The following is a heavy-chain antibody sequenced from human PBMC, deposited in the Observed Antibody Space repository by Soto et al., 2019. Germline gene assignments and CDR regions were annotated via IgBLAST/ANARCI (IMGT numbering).Heavy chain of an antibody. CDR3: ARIYSSSWYLHGLYYYYGMDV. V-gene: IGHV1-8*01. Sequence: QVQLVQSGAEVKKPGASVKVSCKASGYTFTSYDINWVRQATGQGLEWMGWMNPNSGNTGYAQKFQGRVTMTRNTSISTAYVELSSLRSEDTAVYYCARIYSSSWYLHGLYYYYGMDVWGQGTMVTVSS. CDR1: GYTFTSYD. J-gene: IGHJ6*02. D-gene: IGHD6-13*01. CDR2: MNPNSGNT.